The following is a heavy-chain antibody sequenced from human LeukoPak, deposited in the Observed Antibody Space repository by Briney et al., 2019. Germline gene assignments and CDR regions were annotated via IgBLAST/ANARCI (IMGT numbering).Heavy chain of an antibody. CDR2: IYSGGST. CDR3: ARDSHYDILTGFYYYGMDV. CDR1: GFTVSSNY. Sequence: GGSLRLSCAASGFTVSSNYMSWVRQAPGKGLEWVSVIYSGGSTYYADSVKGRFTISRDNSKDTLYLQMNGLRAEDTAVYYCARDSHYDILTGFYYYGMDVWGQGTTVTVSS. J-gene: IGHJ6*02. V-gene: IGHV3-53*01. D-gene: IGHD3-9*01.